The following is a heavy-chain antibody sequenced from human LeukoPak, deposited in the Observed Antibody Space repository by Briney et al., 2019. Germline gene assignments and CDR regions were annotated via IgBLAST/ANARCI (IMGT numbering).Heavy chain of an antibody. D-gene: IGHD5-18*01. CDR2: IYHSGST. J-gene: IGHJ4*02. V-gene: IGHV4-38-2*01. Sequence: SETLSLTCAVSGYSISSGYYWGWIRQPPGKGLEWIGSIYHSGSTYYNPSLKSRVTISVDTSKNQFSLKLSSVTAADTAVYYCARADTAVADFDYWGQGTLVTVSS. CDR1: GYSISSGYY. CDR3: ARADTAVADFDY.